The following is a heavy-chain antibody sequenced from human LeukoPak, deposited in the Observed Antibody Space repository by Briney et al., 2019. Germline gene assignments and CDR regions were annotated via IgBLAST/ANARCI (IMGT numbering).Heavy chain of an antibody. J-gene: IGHJ6*03. CDR3: ARAPKSMHHYYYYIDV. CDR1: GFTFSSYE. CDR2: ISSSGSTI. Sequence: GGSLRLSCAASGFTFSSYEMNWVRQAPGKGLEWVSYISSSGSTIYYADSVKGRFTISRDNAKNSLYLQMNSLRAQDTAVYYCARAPKSMHHYYYYIDVWGKGTTVTVSS. D-gene: IGHD2/OR15-2a*01. V-gene: IGHV3-48*03.